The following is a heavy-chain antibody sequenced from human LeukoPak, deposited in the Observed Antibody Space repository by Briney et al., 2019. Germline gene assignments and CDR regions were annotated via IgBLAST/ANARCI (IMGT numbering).Heavy chain of an antibody. D-gene: IGHD6-6*01. CDR3: ARELSSSSNFGY. V-gene: IGHV4-34*01. CDR2: INHSGST. J-gene: IGHJ4*02. CDR1: GGSFSGYY. Sequence: PSETLSLTCAVYGGSFSGYYWSWIRQPPGKGLEWIGEINHSGSTNYNPSLKSRVTISVDTSKNQFSLKLSSVTAADTAVYYCARELSSSSNFGYWGQGTLVTVSS.